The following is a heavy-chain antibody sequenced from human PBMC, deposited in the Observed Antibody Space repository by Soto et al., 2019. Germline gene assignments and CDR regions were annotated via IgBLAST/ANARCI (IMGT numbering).Heavy chain of an antibody. Sequence: SETLSLTCTVSGGSISSYYWSWIRQPPGKGLEWVGYIYYSGSTNYNPSLKSRVTISVDTSKNQFSLKLSSVTAADTAVYYCARRVMTGRAYWFDPWGQGTLVTVSS. CDR3: ARRVMTGRAYWFDP. D-gene: IGHD1-20*01. V-gene: IGHV4-59*08. CDR2: IYYSGST. CDR1: GGSISSYY. J-gene: IGHJ5*02.